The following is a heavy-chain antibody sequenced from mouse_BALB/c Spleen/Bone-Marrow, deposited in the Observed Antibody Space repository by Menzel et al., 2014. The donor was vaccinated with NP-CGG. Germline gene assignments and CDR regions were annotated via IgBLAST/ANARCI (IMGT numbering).Heavy chain of an antibody. CDR2: IWAGGST. Sequence: VQGVESGPGLVAPSQSLSITCTVSGFSLTSYGVHWVRQPPGKGLEWLGVIWAGGSTNYNSALMYRLSISKDNSKSQVFLKMNSLQTDDAAMYYYARDRDYGNYGWFAYWGQGTLVTVSA. V-gene: IGHV2-9*02. CDR3: ARDRDYGNYGWFAY. D-gene: IGHD2-1*01. CDR1: GFSLTSYG. J-gene: IGHJ3*01.